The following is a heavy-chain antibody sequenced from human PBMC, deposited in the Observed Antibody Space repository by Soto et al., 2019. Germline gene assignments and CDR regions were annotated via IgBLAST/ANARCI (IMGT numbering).Heavy chain of an antibody. V-gene: IGHV1-69*13. D-gene: IGHD5-12*01. J-gene: IGHJ4*02. CDR3: AREGTRDGYNRYYFDY. CDR2: IIPIFGTA. Sequence: SVKVSCKASGGTFSCYAIGWVRQAPGQGLEWMGGIIPIFGTANYAQKFQGRVTITADESTSTAYMELSSLRSEDTAVYYCAREGTRDGYNRYYFDYWGQGTQVTVSS. CDR1: GGTFSCYA.